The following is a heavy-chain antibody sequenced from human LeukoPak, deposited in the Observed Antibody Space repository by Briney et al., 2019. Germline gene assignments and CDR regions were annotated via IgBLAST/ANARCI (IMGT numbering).Heavy chain of an antibody. CDR1: GYTLTELS. D-gene: IGHD2-21*02. CDR3: AGVTTFSFDY. Sequence: ASVRVSCKVSGYTLTELSMHWVREAPGKGLEWMVGLDPEDGETIYAQKFQGRVTMTEDTSTDTAYMELSRLRSEDTAVYYCAGVTTFSFDYWGQGTLVTVSS. J-gene: IGHJ4*02. V-gene: IGHV1-24*01. CDR2: LDPEDGET.